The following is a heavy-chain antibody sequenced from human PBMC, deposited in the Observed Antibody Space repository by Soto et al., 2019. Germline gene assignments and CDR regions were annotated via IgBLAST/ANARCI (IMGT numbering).Heavy chain of an antibody. CDR1: GFTFSSYS. CDR2: ISSSSSYI. D-gene: IGHD1-26*01. J-gene: IGHJ6*02. Sequence: GGFLRLSCAASGFTFSSYSMNWVRQAPGKGLEWVSSISSSSSYIYYADSVKGRFTISRDNAKNSLYLQMNSLRAEDTAVYYCARAWELDYYYYGMDVWGQGTTVTVSS. V-gene: IGHV3-21*01. CDR3: ARAWELDYYYYGMDV.